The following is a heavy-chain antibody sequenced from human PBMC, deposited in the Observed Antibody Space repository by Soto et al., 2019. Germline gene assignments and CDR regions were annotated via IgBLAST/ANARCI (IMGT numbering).Heavy chain of an antibody. J-gene: IGHJ4*02. D-gene: IGHD6-13*01. CDR3: AKGLSYSSSYLTLS. V-gene: IGHV3-30*18. CDR1: GFTFSSYG. Sequence: QVQLVESGGGVVQPGRSLRLSCAASGFTFSSYGMHWVRQAPGKGLEWVAVISYDGSNKYYADSVMGRFTISRDNSKNTLYLQMNSLRAEDTAVYYCAKGLSYSSSYLTLSWGQGTLVTVSS. CDR2: ISYDGSNK.